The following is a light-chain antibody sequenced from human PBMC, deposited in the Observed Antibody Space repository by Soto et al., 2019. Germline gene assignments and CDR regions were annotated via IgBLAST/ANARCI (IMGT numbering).Light chain of an antibody. CDR1: TGAVTKGFS. CDR3: LLWYGGAYF. V-gene: IGLV7-43*01. Sequence: VTQEPSLTVSPVCTVTLTCASSTGAVTKGFSPNWLQQRPGQPPRALIYSINKTHSWTPARFSGSLLGGKAALTLSGVQPEDEAVYYCLLWYGGAYFLGTGTKVTVL. CDR2: SIN. J-gene: IGLJ1*01.